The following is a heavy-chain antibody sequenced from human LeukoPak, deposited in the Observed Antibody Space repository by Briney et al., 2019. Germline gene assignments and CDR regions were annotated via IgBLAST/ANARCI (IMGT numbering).Heavy chain of an antibody. V-gene: IGHV3-73*01. CDR3: AKYIIVVVPAAIGY. D-gene: IGHD2-2*01. CDR2: IRSKANSYAT. CDR1: GFTFSGSA. J-gene: IGHJ4*02. Sequence: PGGSLRLSCAASGFTFSGSAMHWVRQASGKGLEWVGRIRSKANSYATAYAASVKGRFTISRDDSKNTAYLQMNSLRAEDTAVYYCAKYIIVVVPAAIGYWGQGTLVTVSS.